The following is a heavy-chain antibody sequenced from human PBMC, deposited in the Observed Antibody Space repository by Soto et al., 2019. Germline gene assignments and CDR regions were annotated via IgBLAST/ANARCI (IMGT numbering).Heavy chain of an antibody. CDR3: ERAAHCSGGSCYSGWFDY. V-gene: IGHV3-30-3*01. J-gene: IGHJ4*02. D-gene: IGHD2-15*01. CDR2: ISYDGSNK. Sequence: GGSLRLSCAASGFTFSSYAMHWVRQAPGKGLEWVAVISYDGSNKYYADSVKGRFTISRDNSKNTLYLQMNSLRAEDTAVYYCERAAHCSGGSCYSGWFDYWGQGTLVTVSS. CDR1: GFTFSSYA.